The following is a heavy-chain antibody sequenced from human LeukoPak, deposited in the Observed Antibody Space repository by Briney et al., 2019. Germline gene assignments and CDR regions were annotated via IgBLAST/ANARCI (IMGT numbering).Heavy chain of an antibody. Sequence: ASVKVSCKASGYTFTSYDINWVRQATGQGLEWMGWMNPNSGNTGYAQKFQGRVTITRNTSISTAYMELSSLRSEDTAVYYCASTSLIDSSGYYPSLRDYWGQGTLVTVSS. CDR1: GYTFTSYD. CDR3: ASTSLIDSSGYYPSLRDY. J-gene: IGHJ4*02. D-gene: IGHD3-22*01. CDR2: MNPNSGNT. V-gene: IGHV1-8*03.